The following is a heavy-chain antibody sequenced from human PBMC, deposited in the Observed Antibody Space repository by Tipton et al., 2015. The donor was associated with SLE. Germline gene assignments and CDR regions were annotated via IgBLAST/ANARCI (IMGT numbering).Heavy chain of an antibody. V-gene: IGHV4-59*08. Sequence: TLSLTCTVSGGSMGTYCWSWIRRSPGMRLEWIAFICYSGFSNYNPSLKSRVTVSLDTSKKQFSLNLSSVTAADTAVYYCARAPGLERSYYYYYYMDVWGKGTTVTVSS. CDR3: ARAPGLERSYYYYYYMDV. D-gene: IGHD1-1*01. CDR2: ICYSGFS. CDR1: GGSMGTYC. J-gene: IGHJ6*03.